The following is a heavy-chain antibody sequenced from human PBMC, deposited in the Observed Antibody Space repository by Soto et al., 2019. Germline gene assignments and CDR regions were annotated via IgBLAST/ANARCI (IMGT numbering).Heavy chain of an antibody. CDR1: GGSVSSSSYY. CDR3: AGGGSSWYLEGAFDI. V-gene: IGHV4-39*07. Sequence: SETLSLTCTVSGGSVSSSSYYWGWVRQPPGKGLEWIGYIYYSGSTYYNPSLKSRVTISVDKSKNQFSLKLSSVTAADTAVYYCAGGGSSWYLEGAFDIWGQGTMVTVSS. D-gene: IGHD6-13*01. CDR2: IYYSGST. J-gene: IGHJ3*02.